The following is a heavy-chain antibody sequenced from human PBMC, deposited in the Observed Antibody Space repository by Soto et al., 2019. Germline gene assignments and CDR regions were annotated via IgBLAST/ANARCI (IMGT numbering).Heavy chain of an antibody. CDR2: ISYDGNNK. CDR1: VLIFSNYD. V-gene: IGHV3-30*03. D-gene: IGHD5-18*01. J-gene: IGHJ4*02. Sequence: PWGSLRHSCAASVLIFSNYDINLVRQAPDKGLEWVAVISYDGNNKYYGDSVKGRFTISRDNSKNTLHLQMSSLRAEDTGIFYCARATLNPSTPRYSYGYPPDFWGQGTLVTVSS. CDR3: ARATLNPSTPRYSYGYPPDF.